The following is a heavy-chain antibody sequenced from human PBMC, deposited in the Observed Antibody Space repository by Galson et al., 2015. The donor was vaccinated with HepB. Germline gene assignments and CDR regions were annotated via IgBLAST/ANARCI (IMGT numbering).Heavy chain of an antibody. V-gene: IGHV6-1*01. Sequence: CAISGDSVSSNSAAWNRIRQSPSRGLEWLGRTYYRSKWYNDYAVSVKSRITINPDTSKNQFSLQLNSVTPEDTAVYYCARGLSLYYYYGMDVWGQGTTVTVSS. CDR2: TYYRSKWYN. CDR1: GDSVSSNSAA. J-gene: IGHJ6*02. CDR3: ARGLSLYYYYGMDV.